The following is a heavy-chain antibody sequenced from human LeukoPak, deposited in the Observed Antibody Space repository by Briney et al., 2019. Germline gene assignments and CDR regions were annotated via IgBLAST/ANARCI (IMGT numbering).Heavy chain of an antibody. CDR3: ARQGGVATTFDY. Sequence: SETLSLTCTVSGGSISGYYWNWIRQPPGKGLEWIGYIYYSGSTNYNPSLKSRVTISVDTSENQFSLKLNSVTAADTAVYYCARQGGVATTFDYWGQGTLVTVSS. CDR2: IYYSGST. J-gene: IGHJ4*02. V-gene: IGHV4-59*08. CDR1: GGSISGYY. D-gene: IGHD5-12*01.